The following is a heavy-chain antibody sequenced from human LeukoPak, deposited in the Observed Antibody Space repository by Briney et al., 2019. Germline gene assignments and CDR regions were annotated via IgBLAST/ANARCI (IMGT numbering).Heavy chain of an antibody. CDR1: GGSISSSSYY. Sequence: PSETLSLTCTVSGGSISSSSYYWGWIRQPPGKGLEWIGSIYYSGSTYYNPSLKSRVTISVDTSKNQFSLKLSSVTAADTAAYYCARVDFWSGYYDYWGQGTLVTVSS. J-gene: IGHJ4*02. CDR3: ARVDFWSGYYDY. D-gene: IGHD3-3*01. CDR2: IYYSGST. V-gene: IGHV4-39*01.